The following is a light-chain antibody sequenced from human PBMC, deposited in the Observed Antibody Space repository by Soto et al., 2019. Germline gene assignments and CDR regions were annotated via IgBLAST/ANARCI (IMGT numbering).Light chain of an antibody. Sequence: DIQMTQSPSTLSASIGDRVTITCRASQTINNWLACYQQKPGKAPNLLIYHASNLETGVPSRFSGSAFGTEFTLTISSLQPDDFATYYCQHYNSYPWTFGQGTNVEIK. CDR2: HAS. J-gene: IGKJ1*01. CDR1: QTINNW. CDR3: QHYNSYPWT. V-gene: IGKV1-5*01.